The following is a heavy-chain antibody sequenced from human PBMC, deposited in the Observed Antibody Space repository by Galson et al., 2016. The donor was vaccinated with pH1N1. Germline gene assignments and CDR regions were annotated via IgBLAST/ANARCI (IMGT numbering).Heavy chain of an antibody. CDR2: IHSSGSS. D-gene: IGHD6-13*01. Sequence: TLSLTCTVSGASVTSRSHYWDWIRQPPGKGLEWLGNIHSSGSSYYNPSLKSRVSISVDTSKNQFSLHVRSMTAADTAVYYCASRGSSFWVFWGQGPLATVSS. J-gene: IGHJ4*02. CDR3: ASRGSSFWVF. CDR1: GASVTSRSHY. V-gene: IGHV4-39*01.